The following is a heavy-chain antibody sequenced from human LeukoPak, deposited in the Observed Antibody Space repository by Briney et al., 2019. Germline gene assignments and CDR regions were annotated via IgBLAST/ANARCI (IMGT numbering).Heavy chain of an antibody. Sequence: GSLRLSCAASGFTFSSYAMSWVRQPPGKGLEWIGEINHSGSTNYNPSLKSRVTISVDTSKNQFSLKLSSVTAADTAAYYCARKRYGSGSYYFDYWGQGTLVTVSS. V-gene: IGHV4-34*01. D-gene: IGHD3-10*01. J-gene: IGHJ4*02. CDR2: INHSGST. CDR3: ARKRYGSGSYYFDY. CDR1: GFTFSSYA.